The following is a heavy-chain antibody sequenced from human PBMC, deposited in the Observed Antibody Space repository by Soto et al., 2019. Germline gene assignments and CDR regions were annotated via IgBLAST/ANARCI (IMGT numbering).Heavy chain of an antibody. CDR3: AREGSGWYEAFDI. CDR2: IIPIFGTA. CDR1: GGTFSSYA. D-gene: IGHD6-19*01. V-gene: IGHV1-69*13. J-gene: IGHJ3*02. Sequence: GASVKVSCKASGGTFSSYAISWVRQAPGQGLEWMGGIIPIFGTANYAQKFQGRVTITADESTSTAYVELSSLRSEDTAVYYCAREGSGWYEAFDIWGQGTMVTVSS.